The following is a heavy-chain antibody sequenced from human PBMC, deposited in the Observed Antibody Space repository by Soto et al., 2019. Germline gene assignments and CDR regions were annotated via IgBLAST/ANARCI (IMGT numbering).Heavy chain of an antibody. CDR2: IYYSGST. D-gene: IGHD2-2*01. Sequence: SETLSLTCTVSGGSIISYYWSWIRQPPWKGLEWIGYIYYSGSTNYNPSLKSRVTISVDTSKNQFSLKLSSVTAADTAVYYCARAGIVVVPAAMHWFDPWGQGTLVTVSS. V-gene: IGHV4-59*01. CDR1: GGSIISYY. CDR3: ARAGIVVVPAAMHWFDP. J-gene: IGHJ5*02.